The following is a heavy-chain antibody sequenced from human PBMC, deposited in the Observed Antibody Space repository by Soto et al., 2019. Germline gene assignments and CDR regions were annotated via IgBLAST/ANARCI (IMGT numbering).Heavy chain of an antibody. CDR3: YGSGSYCRGGY. Sequence: EVQLLESGGGLVQPGGSLRLSCAASGFTFSSYAMSWVRQAPGKGLEWVSAISGSGGSTYYADSVKGRFTISRDNSKNTLYLQMNSLRAEDTAVYYCYGSGSYCRGGYWGQGTLVTVSS. V-gene: IGHV3-23*01. CDR2: ISGSGGST. J-gene: IGHJ4*02. D-gene: IGHD3-10*01. CDR1: GFTFSSYA.